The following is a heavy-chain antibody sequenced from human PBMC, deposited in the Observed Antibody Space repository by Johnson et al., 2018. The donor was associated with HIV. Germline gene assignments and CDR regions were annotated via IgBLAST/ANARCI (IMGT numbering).Heavy chain of an antibody. CDR2: IGYDGSNK. V-gene: IGHV3-30*04. CDR1: GFSFNNYA. D-gene: IGHD2-15*01. CDR3: AREVSLNVPPHPSGLGYCSGGSCYGDAFDI. J-gene: IGHJ3*02. Sequence: HVQLVESGGGLVQPGRSLRLSCGASGFSFNNYAMHWVRQAPGKGLEWVAVIGYDGSNKYYADSVKGRFTISRDNAKNSLYLQVNSLRAEDTAVYYCAREVSLNVPPHPSGLGYCSGGSCYGDAFDIWGQGSMVTVSS.